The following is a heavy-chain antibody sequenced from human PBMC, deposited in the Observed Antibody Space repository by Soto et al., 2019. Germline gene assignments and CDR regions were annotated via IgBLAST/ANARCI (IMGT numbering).Heavy chain of an antibody. Sequence: GGSLRLSCSASGFTFSTYGIHWVRQAPGKGLEWVAIISYDGSNKYYADSVKGRFTISRDNSKKTLSLQMNSLRAEDTAMYYCAKDSRYRGYRLGRLGAFDICGQGTMVTV. D-gene: IGHD3-16*01. CDR3: AKDSRYRGYRLGRLGAFDI. J-gene: IGHJ3*02. CDR1: GFTFSTYG. CDR2: ISYDGSNK. V-gene: IGHV3-30*18.